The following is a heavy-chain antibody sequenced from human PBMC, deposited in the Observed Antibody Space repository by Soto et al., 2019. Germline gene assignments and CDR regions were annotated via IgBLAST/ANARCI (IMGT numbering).Heavy chain of an antibody. D-gene: IGHD2-15*01. Sequence: SDTLSLTCTGSGGSISSYYWSWIRQPPGKGLEWIGYIYYSGSTNYNPSLKSRVTISVDTSKNQFSLRLNSVTAADTAVYYCARSGGSLDYWGKGTLVTVSS. J-gene: IGHJ4*02. V-gene: IGHV4-59*01. CDR3: ARSGGSLDY. CDR2: IYYSGST. CDR1: GGSISSYY.